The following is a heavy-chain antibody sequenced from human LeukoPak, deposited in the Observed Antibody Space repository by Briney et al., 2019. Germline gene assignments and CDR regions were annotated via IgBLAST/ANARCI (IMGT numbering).Heavy chain of an antibody. Sequence: GGSLRLSCAASGFTFDDYGMSWVRQAPGKGLEWVSGIDWSGGSTGYADSVKGRFTISRDNAKNSLYLQMNSLRAEDTALYYCARPGPTFGGVITYFDYWGQGTLVTVSS. V-gene: IGHV3-20*04. CDR2: IDWSGGST. CDR3: ARPGPTFGGVITYFDY. CDR1: GFTFDDYG. J-gene: IGHJ4*02. D-gene: IGHD3-16*02.